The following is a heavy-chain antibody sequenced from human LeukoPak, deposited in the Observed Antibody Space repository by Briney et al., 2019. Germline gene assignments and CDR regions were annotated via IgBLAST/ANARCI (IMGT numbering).Heavy chain of an antibody. CDR3: AKRDSSGWVPTHYFDY. CDR2: ISGSADTT. D-gene: IGHD6-19*01. CDR1: GYAFSNYP. Sequence: GGSLRLSCVASGYAFSNYPLTWVRQAPGKGLEWASAISGSADTTDYADSVKGRFTISRDNSKNTLYLQMNNLRAEDTAVYYCAKRDSSGWVPTHYFDYWGQGALVTVSS. J-gene: IGHJ4*02. V-gene: IGHV3-23*01.